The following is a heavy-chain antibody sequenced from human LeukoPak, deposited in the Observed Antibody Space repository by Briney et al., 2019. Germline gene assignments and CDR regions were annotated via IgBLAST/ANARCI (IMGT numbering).Heavy chain of an antibody. D-gene: IGHD4-23*01. V-gene: IGHV3-30*03. CDR3: ARDRDYGGNHWFDP. J-gene: IGHJ5*02. CDR1: GFTFSSYG. CDR2: ISYDGSNK. Sequence: GGSLRLSCAASGFTFSSYGMHWVRQAPGKGLEWVAVISYDGSNKYYADSVKGRFTISRDNSKNTLYLQMNSLRAEDTAVYYCARDRDYGGNHWFDPWGQGTLVTVSS.